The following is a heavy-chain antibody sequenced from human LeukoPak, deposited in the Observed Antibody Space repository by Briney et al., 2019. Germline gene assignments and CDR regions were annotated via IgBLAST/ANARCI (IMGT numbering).Heavy chain of an antibody. J-gene: IGHJ4*02. Sequence: GESLKISCKGSGYSFTSYWIGWVRQMPGKGLEWMGIIYPGDSDTRYSPSFQGQVTISADKSISTACLQWSSLKASDTVMYYCASPDSSIAARYWGQGTLVTVSS. CDR3: ASPDSSIAARY. D-gene: IGHD6-6*01. V-gene: IGHV5-51*01. CDR2: IYPGDSDT. CDR1: GYSFTSYW.